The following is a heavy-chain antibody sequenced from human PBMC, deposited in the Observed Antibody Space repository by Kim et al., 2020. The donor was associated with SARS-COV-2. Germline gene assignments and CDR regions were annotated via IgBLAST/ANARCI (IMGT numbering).Heavy chain of an antibody. D-gene: IGHD1-1*01. CDR3: TRVPGTPLAFWDAFDI. J-gene: IGHJ3*02. Sequence: VKDRFTITRDDSKNSAYQQMNSLETADTAVYYCTRVPGTPLAFWDAFDIWGQGTMVTVSS. V-gene: IGHV3-73*01.